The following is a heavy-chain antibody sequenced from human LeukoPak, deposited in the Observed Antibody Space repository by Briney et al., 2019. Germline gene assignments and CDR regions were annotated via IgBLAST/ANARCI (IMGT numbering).Heavy chain of an antibody. CDR3: ARDWSYGFIDY. CDR1: GFTFSSFA. Sequence: GGSLRLSCAASGFTFSSFAMHWVRQAPGKGLEWVANIKQDGSEKYYVDSVKGRFTISRDNAKNSLYLQMNSLRAEDTAVYYCARDWSYGFIDYWGQGTLVTVSS. J-gene: IGHJ4*02. V-gene: IGHV3-7*03. D-gene: IGHD1-26*01. CDR2: IKQDGSEK.